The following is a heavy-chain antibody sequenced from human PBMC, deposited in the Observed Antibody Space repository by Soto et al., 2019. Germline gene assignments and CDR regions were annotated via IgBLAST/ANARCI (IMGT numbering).Heavy chain of an antibody. CDR2: INHSGST. V-gene: IGHV4-34*01. CDR3: ARARSAVPFDY. J-gene: IGHJ4*02. D-gene: IGHD2-2*01. Sequence: SETLSLTCAVYGGSFSGYYWSWIRQPPGKGLEWVGEINHSGSTNYNPSLKSRVTISVDTSKNQFSLKLSSVTAADTAVYYCARARSAVPFDYWGQGTLVTVSS. CDR1: GGSFSGYY.